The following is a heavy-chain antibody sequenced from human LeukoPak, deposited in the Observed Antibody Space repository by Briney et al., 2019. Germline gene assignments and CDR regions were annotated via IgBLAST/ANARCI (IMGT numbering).Heavy chain of an antibody. V-gene: IGHV4-38-2*02. J-gene: IGHJ4*02. CDR1: GYSLTSGYY. CDR2: IFHSGST. Sequence: SETLSLTCTVSGYSLTSGYYWGWIRQPPGKGLEWIASIFHSGSTFYNPSVKSRVTISVDTSKNQFSLKLSSVTAADTAVYYCARHRYYYGSGSYPRGYFDYWGQGTLVTVSS. CDR3: ARHRYYYGSGSYPRGYFDY. D-gene: IGHD3-10*01.